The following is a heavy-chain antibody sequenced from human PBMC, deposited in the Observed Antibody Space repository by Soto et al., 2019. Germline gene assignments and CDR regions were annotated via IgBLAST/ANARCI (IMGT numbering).Heavy chain of an antibody. D-gene: IGHD3-22*01. CDR1: GFTFSSYD. V-gene: IGHV3-13*04. J-gene: IGHJ4*02. CDR3: ARAIGPTLFDY. Sequence: PGGSLRLSCSASGFTFSSYDMHWVRQGTGKGLEWVSAIGTTGDTYYAGSVKGRFTISRENAKNSLYLQMNSLRAGDTAIYFCARAIGPTLFDYWGQGNL. CDR2: IGTTGDT.